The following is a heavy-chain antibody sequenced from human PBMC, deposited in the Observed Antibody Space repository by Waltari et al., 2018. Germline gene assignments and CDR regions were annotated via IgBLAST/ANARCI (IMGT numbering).Heavy chain of an antibody. J-gene: IGHJ4*02. CDR2: IVVGSGNT. V-gene: IGHV1-58*02. D-gene: IGHD3-22*01. CDR1: GFTFTSSA. Sequence: QMQLVQSGPEVKKPGTSVKVSCTASGFTFTSSAMQWVRQARGQRLEWIGWIVVGSGNTNYAQKFQERVTITRDMSTSTAYMELSSLRSEDTAVYYCAAGHYYDSSGYYEDYWGQGTLVTVSS. CDR3: AAGHYYDSSGYYEDY.